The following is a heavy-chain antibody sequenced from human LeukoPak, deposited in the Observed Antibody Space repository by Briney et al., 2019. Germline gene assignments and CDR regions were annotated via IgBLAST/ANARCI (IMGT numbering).Heavy chain of an antibody. Sequence: GGSLRLSCAASGFTFSGYWMHWVRQAPGKGLVWVSRIHSDGRTTDYADSVKGRFTISRDNAKNTVNLQMNSLRAEDTAVYYCARDPRGGTLDYWGQGALVTVSS. J-gene: IGHJ4*02. CDR2: IHSDGRTT. CDR3: ARDPRGGTLDY. D-gene: IGHD3-10*01. V-gene: IGHV3-74*01. CDR1: GFTFSGYW.